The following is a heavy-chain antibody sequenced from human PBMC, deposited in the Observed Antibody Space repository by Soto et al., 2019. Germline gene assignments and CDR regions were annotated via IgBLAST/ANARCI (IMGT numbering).Heavy chain of an antibody. CDR3: AHSPTKYSSSWDVYYFDY. CDR2: IYWNDDK. CDR1: GFSLSTGGVA. J-gene: IGHJ4*02. D-gene: IGHD6-13*01. Sequence: SGPTLVNPTQTLTLTCAFSGFSLSTGGVAVGWIRQPPGKALEWLALIYWNDDKRYSPSLKSRLTITKDTSKNQVVLTMTNIDPVDSATYYCAHSPTKYSSSWDVYYFDYWGQGTPVTVSS. V-gene: IGHV2-5*01.